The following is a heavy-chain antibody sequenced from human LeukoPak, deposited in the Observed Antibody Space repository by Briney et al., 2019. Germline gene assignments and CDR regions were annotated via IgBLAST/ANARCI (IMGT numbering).Heavy chain of an antibody. V-gene: IGHV1-24*01. D-gene: IGHD3-10*01. CDR3: ATPFSMVRSRNWFDP. CDR1: GYTFTGYY. Sequence: ASVKVSCKASGYTFTGYYMHWVRQAPGKGLEWMGGFDPEDGETIYAQKFQGRVTMTEDTSTDTAYMELSSLRSEDTAVYYCATPFSMVRSRNWFDPWGQGTLVTVSS. CDR2: FDPEDGET. J-gene: IGHJ5*02.